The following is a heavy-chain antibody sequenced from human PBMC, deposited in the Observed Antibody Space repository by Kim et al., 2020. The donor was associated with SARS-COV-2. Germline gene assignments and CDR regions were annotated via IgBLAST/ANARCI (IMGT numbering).Heavy chain of an antibody. Sequence: SETLSLTCTVSGGSISGSYWSWLRQPPGEGLEWIAYVHNSGSTNYKPSLKSRVSISVDSSQNQFSLKLSSVTAADSAVYYCAKGAGWYDYWGQGTLVTVSS. D-gene: IGHD6-19*01. V-gene: IGHV4-59*01. J-gene: IGHJ4*02. CDR2: VHNSGST. CDR3: AKGAGWYDY. CDR1: GGSISGSY.